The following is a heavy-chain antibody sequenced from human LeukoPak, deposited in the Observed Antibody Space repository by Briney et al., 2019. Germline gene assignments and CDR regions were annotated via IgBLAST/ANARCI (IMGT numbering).Heavy chain of an antibody. Sequence: GGSLRLSCAASGFTFDDYGMNWVRQAPGGGLEWVSVISWNGGGTGYADSVKGRFTISGDNAKNSLYLQMNSLRAEDTALYYCARDHNDFWSGSSSFDYWGQGTLVTVSS. CDR2: ISWNGGGT. CDR3: ARDHNDFWSGSSSFDY. CDR1: GFTFDDYG. V-gene: IGHV3-20*04. J-gene: IGHJ4*02. D-gene: IGHD3-3*01.